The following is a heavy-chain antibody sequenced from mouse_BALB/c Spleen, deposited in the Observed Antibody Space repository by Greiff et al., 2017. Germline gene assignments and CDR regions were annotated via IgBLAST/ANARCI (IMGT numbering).Heavy chain of an antibody. CDR3: AREGYGNYPYAMDD. Sequence: EVKLMESGPSLVKPSQTLSLTCSATGYSFTSGYWNWIRKFPGNKLECMGYISYSGSTYSNQSLKTRISITRDTSKNQYYMQLNDVTTEDTATYDCAREGYGNYPYAMDDWGQGTSVTVSS. J-gene: IGHJ4*01. D-gene: IGHD2-1*01. CDR2: ISYSGST. CDR1: GYSFTSGY. V-gene: IGHV3-8*02.